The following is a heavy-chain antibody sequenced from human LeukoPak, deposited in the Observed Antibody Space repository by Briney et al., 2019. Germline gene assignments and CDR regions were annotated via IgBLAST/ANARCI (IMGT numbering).Heavy chain of an antibody. CDR1: GYTFTGYY. D-gene: IGHD3-22*01. V-gene: IGHV1-2*02. J-gene: IGHJ3*02. Sequence: ASVKVSCKASGYTFTGYYMHWVRQAPGQGLEWMGWINPNSGGTNYAQKFQGRVTMTRDTSISTAYMELSRLRSDDTAVYYCARGDYYDSSGYYFVDAFDIWGQGTMVTVSS. CDR3: ARGDYYDSSGYYFVDAFDI. CDR2: INPNSGGT.